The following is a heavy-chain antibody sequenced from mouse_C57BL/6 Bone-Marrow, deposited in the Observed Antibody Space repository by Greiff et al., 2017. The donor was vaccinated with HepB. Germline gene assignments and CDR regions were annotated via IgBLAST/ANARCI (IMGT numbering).Heavy chain of an antibody. J-gene: IGHJ1*03. CDR2: IYPGDGDT. CDR3: ARRNYLRYFDV. Sequence: QVQLKESGPELVKPGASVKISCKASGYAFSSSWMNWVKQRPGKGLEWIGRIYPGDGDTNYNGKFKGKATLTADKSSSTAYMQLSSLTSEDSAVYFCARRNYLRYFDVWGTGTTVTVSS. CDR1: GYAFSSSW. V-gene: IGHV1-82*01. D-gene: IGHD1-1*01.